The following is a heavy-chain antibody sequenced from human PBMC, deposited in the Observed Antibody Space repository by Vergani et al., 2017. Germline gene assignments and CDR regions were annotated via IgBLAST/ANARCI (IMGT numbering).Heavy chain of an antibody. CDR1: GYSISSGYY. Sequence: QVQLQESGPGLLKPSETLSLTCTVSGYSISSGYYWGWIRQPPGKGLEWIGSIYYSGSTYYNPSLKSRVTITVDRSKNQFSLKLSYVTDADTAVYYCARVESNCGGDCYPSVAFDIWGQGTMVTVSS. CDR3: ARVESNCGGDCYPSVAFDI. CDR2: IYYSGST. D-gene: IGHD2-21*01. V-gene: IGHV4-38-2*02. J-gene: IGHJ3*02.